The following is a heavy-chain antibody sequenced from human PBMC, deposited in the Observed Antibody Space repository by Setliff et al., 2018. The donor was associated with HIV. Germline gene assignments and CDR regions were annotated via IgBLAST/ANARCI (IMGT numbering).Heavy chain of an antibody. Sequence: GASVKVSCKASGGTFSSYAISWVRQAPGQGLEWMGGIMPIFGPANYAQKLQGRVTMTTDTSTSTAYMELRSLRSDDTAVYYCARDSEWGSYIFWTFDIWGQGTMVTVSS. D-gene: IGHD1-26*01. CDR1: GGTFSSYA. CDR2: IMPIFGPA. J-gene: IGHJ3*02. CDR3: ARDSEWGSYIFWTFDI. V-gene: IGHV1-69*05.